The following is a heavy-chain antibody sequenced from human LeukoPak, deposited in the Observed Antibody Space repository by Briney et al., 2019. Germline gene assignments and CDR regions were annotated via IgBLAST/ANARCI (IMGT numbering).Heavy chain of an antibody. V-gene: IGHV4-31*03. D-gene: IGHD3-3*01. Sequence: PSETLSLTCTVSDGSISSGGYYWSWIRQHPGKGLEWIGYIYYSGSTYYNPSLKSRVTISVDTSKNQFSLKLSSVTAADTAVYYCARGPGATIFGVVINSQDTSYYYMDVWGKGTTVTVSS. CDR2: IYYSGST. CDR1: DGSISSGGYY. CDR3: ARGPGATIFGVVINSQDTSYYYMDV. J-gene: IGHJ6*03.